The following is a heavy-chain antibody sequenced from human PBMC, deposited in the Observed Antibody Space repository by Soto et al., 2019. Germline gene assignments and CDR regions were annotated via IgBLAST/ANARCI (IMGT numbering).Heavy chain of an antibody. V-gene: IGHV1-18*01. CDR3: ARAPIKVVPAAILDWFDP. J-gene: IGHJ5*02. CDR1: GYTFTSYG. Sequence: GASVKVSCKASGYTFTSYGISWVRQAPGQGLEWMGWISAYNGNTNYAQKLQGRVTMTTDTSTSTAYMELRSLRSDDTAVYYCARAPIKVVPAAILDWFDPWGQGTLVTVSS. D-gene: IGHD2-2*01. CDR2: ISAYNGNT.